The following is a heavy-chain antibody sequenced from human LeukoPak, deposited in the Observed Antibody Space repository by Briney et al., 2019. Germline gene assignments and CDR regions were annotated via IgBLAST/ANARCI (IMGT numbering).Heavy chain of an antibody. J-gene: IGHJ4*02. V-gene: IGHV4-39*01. Sequence: SETLSLTCTVSDASISSSSSYWGWIRQPPGKGLEWIGSISYGGTTSYNPSLKSRVTISVDTSKNQFSLKVNSVTAADTAVYYCARHKRGYIYSCLDYWGQGTLVTVSS. CDR3: ARHKRGYIYSCLDY. CDR2: ISYGGTT. CDR1: DASISSSSSY. D-gene: IGHD5-18*01.